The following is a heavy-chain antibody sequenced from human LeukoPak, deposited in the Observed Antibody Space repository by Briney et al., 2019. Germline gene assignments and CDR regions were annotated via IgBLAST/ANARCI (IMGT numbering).Heavy chain of an antibody. V-gene: IGHV4-34*01. J-gene: IGHJ5*02. CDR1: GGSFSGYY. CDR3: ARGDFVVAAYWFDP. CDR2: INHSGST. Sequence: SETLSLTCAVYGGSFSGYYWSWIRQPPGKGLEWIGEINHSGSTNYNPSLKSRVTISVDTATNQFSLKLSSVTAADTAVYYCARGDFVVAAYWFDPWGQGTLVTVSS. D-gene: IGHD2-15*01.